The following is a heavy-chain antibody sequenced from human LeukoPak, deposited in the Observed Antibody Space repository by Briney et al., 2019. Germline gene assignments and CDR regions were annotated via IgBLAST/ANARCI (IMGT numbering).Heavy chain of an antibody. CDR1: GFRFSDFG. J-gene: IGHJ4*02. D-gene: IGHD6-13*01. CDR2: ISISGGNT. Sequence: GGSLRLSCAASGFRFSDFGMRWVRQAPGKGLEWVSGISISGGNTYYADSVKGRFTISRDNSKTPLYLQMNSLRAEDTAEYYCAPLSVAAADWDDDYWGQGTLLTVSS. CDR3: APLSVAAADWDDDY. V-gene: IGHV3-23*01.